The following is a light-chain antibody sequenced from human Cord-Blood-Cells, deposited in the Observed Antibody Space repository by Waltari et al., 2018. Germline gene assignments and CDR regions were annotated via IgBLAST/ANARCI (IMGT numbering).Light chain of an antibody. CDR2: DAS. Sequence: EIVLTQSPATLSLSPGERATLSCRASQSVSSYLAWYQQKPGQAPRLLIYDASNRATGITARFSGSGSVTDFTLTISSLEPEDCAVYYCQQRSNWLTFGGGTKVEIK. CDR3: QQRSNWLT. V-gene: IGKV3-11*01. CDR1: QSVSSY. J-gene: IGKJ4*01.